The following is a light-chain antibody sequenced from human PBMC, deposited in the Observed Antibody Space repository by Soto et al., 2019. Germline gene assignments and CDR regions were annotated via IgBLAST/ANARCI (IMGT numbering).Light chain of an antibody. Sequence: EIVMTQSPATLSVSPGERATLSCRASQSVRSNLAWYQQKPGQAPRLLIYGASTRATGIPARFSGSGSGTEFTLTISSLQSEDFAVYYCQQYNNWSSWTFGQGTKVEIK. CDR3: QQYNNWSSWT. J-gene: IGKJ1*01. CDR2: GAS. V-gene: IGKV3-15*01. CDR1: QSVRSN.